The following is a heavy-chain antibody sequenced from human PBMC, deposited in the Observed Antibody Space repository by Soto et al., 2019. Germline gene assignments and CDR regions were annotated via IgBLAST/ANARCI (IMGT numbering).Heavy chain of an antibody. J-gene: IGHJ4*02. CDR1: GFMFSNHG. CDR2: IWSDGNNR. D-gene: IGHD6-13*01. CDR3: AKSAPAAAGTGPFDY. Sequence: GGSLRLSCAASGFMFSNHGMHWVRQAPGKGLEWVAVIWSDGNNRYYADSVKGRFTISRDNFMNTVYLQLYSLGAGDTAVYYCAKSAPAAAGTGPFDYWGQGTPVTVSS. V-gene: IGHV3-33*06.